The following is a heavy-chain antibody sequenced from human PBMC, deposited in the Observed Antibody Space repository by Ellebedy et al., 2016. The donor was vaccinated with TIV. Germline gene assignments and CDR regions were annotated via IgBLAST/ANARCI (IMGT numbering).Heavy chain of an antibody. CDR1: GYTFTSYG. Sequence: ASVKVSCKASGYTFTSYGISWVRQAPGQGLEWLGWISAYNGHTNYAQKLQGRVTLTTDTSTTTAFIDLRSLSSDDTAVYYCATLPYISRSSAYWGQGTLVTVSS. J-gene: IGHJ4*02. CDR3: ATLPYISRSSAY. CDR2: ISAYNGHT. D-gene: IGHD3-16*01. V-gene: IGHV1-18*04.